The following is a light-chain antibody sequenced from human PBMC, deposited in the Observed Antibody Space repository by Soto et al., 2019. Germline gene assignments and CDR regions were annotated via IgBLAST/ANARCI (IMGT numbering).Light chain of an antibody. CDR3: QQYNNWPYT. Sequence: EIVMTQSPATLSVSPGVSATLSCRASQHVSSNFAWYRQKPGQAPTLLIYRASTRATGITARFSGSGSGTEFTFTISSRQSEDFAVYYCQQYNNWPYTFGQGTKLEIK. CDR1: QHVSSN. V-gene: IGKV3-15*01. J-gene: IGKJ2*01. CDR2: RAS.